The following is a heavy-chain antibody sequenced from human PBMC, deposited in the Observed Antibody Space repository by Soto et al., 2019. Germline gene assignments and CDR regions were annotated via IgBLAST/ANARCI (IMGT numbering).Heavy chain of an antibody. V-gene: IGHV1-2*04. D-gene: IGHD6-6*01. Sequence: ASVKVSCKASGYTFTDYYMHWVRQAPGQGLEWMGWVNPNSGGTNYAQKFQGWVTMTRDTSITTAYMELSRLRSDDTAVYYCASSRARYSSASMDYWGQGTLVTVSS. J-gene: IGHJ4*02. CDR1: GYTFTDYY. CDR2: VNPNSGGT. CDR3: ASSRARYSSASMDY.